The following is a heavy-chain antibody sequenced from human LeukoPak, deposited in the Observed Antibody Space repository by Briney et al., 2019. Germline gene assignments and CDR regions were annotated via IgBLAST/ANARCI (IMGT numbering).Heavy chain of an antibody. CDR1: GYSFHDFG. V-gene: IGHV1-18*04. D-gene: IGHD2-15*01. CDR2: ISTEIGNT. CDR3: ARDRYGYCGGGSCFLFDY. Sequence: ASVKVSCKASGYSFHDFGISWVRQAPGQGLEWMGWISTEIGNTNYAQRLQSRVTMTRDTSTSTVYMELTSLTSDDTAVYYCARDRYGYCGGGSCFLFDYWGQGTLVTVSS. J-gene: IGHJ4*02.